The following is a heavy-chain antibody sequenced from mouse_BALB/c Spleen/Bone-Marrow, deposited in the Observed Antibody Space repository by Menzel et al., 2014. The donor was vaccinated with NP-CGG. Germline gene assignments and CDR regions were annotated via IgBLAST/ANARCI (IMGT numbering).Heavy chain of an antibody. CDR1: GFTFTDYY. CDR2: IRNKAKGYTT. J-gene: IGHJ1*01. D-gene: IGHD2-4*01. Sequence: EVKLLESGGGLVQPGGSLRLSRATSGFTFTDYYMSWVRQPPGKALEWLVFIRNKAKGYTTEYSASVKGRFTISRDNSQSILYLQMNTLRAEDSATYYCARDINYDIYWYFDVWGVGTTVTVSS. V-gene: IGHV7-3*02. CDR3: ARDINYDIYWYFDV.